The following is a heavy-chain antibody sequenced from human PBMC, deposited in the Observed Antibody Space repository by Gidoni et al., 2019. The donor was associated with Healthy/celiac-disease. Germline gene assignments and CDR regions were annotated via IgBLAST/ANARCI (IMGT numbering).Heavy chain of an antibody. V-gene: IGHV3-33*01. D-gene: IGHD3-10*01. Sequence: QVQLVESGGGVVQPGRSLRLSCAASGFTFSSYGMQWVRQAPGKGMEWVAVIWYDGSNKYYADSVKGRFTSSRDNSKNTLYLQMNSLRAEDTAVYYCARLFYGSGSSGGLDPWGQGTLVSVSS. J-gene: IGHJ5*02. CDR3: ARLFYGSGSSGGLDP. CDR2: IWYDGSNK. CDR1: GFTFSSYG.